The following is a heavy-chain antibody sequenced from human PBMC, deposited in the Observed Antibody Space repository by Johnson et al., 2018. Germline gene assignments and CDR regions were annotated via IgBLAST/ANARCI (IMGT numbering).Heavy chain of an antibody. CDR1: GFTFSSYS. CDR2: ISSSSSYI. D-gene: IGHD3-10*01. Sequence: VQLVESGGGLVQPGGSLRLSCAASGFTFSSYSMNWVRQAPGKGLEWVSSISSSSSYIYYTDSVKGRFTISRDNSKNTLYLQMNSRRAEDTAVYYCARHREEGDYYYYMDVWGKGTTVTVSS. V-gene: IGHV3-21*04. J-gene: IGHJ6*03. CDR3: ARHREEGDYYYYMDV.